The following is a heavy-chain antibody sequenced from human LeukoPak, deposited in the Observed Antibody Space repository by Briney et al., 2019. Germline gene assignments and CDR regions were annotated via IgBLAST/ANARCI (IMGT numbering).Heavy chain of an antibody. CDR1: GGSISSYY. CDR2: IYYSGNT. V-gene: IGHV4-59*01. Sequence: SETLSLTCTVSGGSISSYYWSWIRQPPGKGLELIGYIYYSGNTNYNPSLKSRVTISIDTSKKQFSLKLTSVTAADTAVYYCARGANWGSPDYWGQGTLVTVSS. CDR3: ARGANWGSPDY. D-gene: IGHD7-27*01. J-gene: IGHJ4*02.